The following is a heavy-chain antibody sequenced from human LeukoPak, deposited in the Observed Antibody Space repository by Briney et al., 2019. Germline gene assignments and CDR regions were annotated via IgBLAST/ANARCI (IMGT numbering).Heavy chain of an antibody. CDR2: IYYSGST. V-gene: IGHV4-39*01. D-gene: IGHD6-19*01. CDR3: ARHQAGNFDY. CDR1: GFTFSSYSMN. Sequence: GSLRLSCAASGFTFSSYSMNWVRQAPGKGLEWIGTIYYSGSTYYNPSLKSRVTISVDTSKNQFSLKLSSVTVADTAVYYCARHQAGNFDYWGQGTLVTVSS. J-gene: IGHJ4*02.